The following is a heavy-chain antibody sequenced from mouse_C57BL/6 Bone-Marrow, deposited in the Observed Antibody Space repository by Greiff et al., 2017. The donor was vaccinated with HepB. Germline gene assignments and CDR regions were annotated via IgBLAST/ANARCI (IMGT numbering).Heavy chain of an antibody. D-gene: IGHD1-1*01. CDR1: GYTFTSYG. Sequence: VKLVESGAELARPGASVKLSCKASGYTFTSYGISWVKQRTGQGLEWIGEIYPRSGNTYYNEKFKGKATLTADKSSSTAYMELRSLTSEDSAVYFCARVSIYYYGSNAYWGQGTLVTVSA. CDR2: IYPRSGNT. J-gene: IGHJ3*01. CDR3: ARVSIYYYGSNAY. V-gene: IGHV1-81*01.